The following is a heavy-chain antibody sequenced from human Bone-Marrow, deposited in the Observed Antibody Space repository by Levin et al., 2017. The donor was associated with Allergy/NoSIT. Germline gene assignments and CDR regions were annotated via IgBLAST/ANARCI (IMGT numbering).Heavy chain of an antibody. J-gene: IGHJ6*03. D-gene: IGHD3-3*01. CDR2: ISGSGGST. Sequence: GGSLRLSCAASGFTFSSYAMSWVRQAPGKGLEWVSAISGSGGSTYYADSVKGRFTISRDNSKNTLYLQMNSLRAEDTAVYYCARVSLEWLLSDLQNYMDVWGKGTTVTVSS. V-gene: IGHV3-23*01. CDR3: ARVSLEWLLSDLQNYMDV. CDR1: GFTFSSYA.